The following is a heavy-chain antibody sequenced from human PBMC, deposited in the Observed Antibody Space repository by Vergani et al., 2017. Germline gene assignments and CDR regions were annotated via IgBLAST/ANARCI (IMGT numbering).Heavy chain of an antibody. D-gene: IGHD3-10*01. CDR1: GGSISSGDYY. CDR3: AREMVRGVNDYYGMDV. J-gene: IGHJ6*02. Sequence: QVQLQESGPGLVKPSQTLSLTCTVSGGSISSGDYYWSWIRQPPGKGLEWIWYIYYSGSTYYNPSLKSRVTIAVDTSKNQFSLKLSSVTAADTAVYYCAREMVRGVNDYYGMDVWGQGTTVTVSS. CDR2: IYYSGST. V-gene: IGHV4-30-4*01.